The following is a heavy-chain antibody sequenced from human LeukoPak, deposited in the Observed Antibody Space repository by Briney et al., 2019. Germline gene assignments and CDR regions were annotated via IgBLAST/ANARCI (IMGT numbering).Heavy chain of an antibody. CDR1: GFTFSSNY. Sequence: GGSLRLSCAASGFTFSSNYMSWVRQAPGKGLEWVSVIYSGGSTYYADSVKGRFTISRDNSKNTLYLQMNSLRAEDTAVYYCARGRDGYNTRYFDYWGQGTLVTVSS. J-gene: IGHJ4*02. V-gene: IGHV3-53*01. CDR2: IYSGGST. D-gene: IGHD5-24*01. CDR3: ARGRDGYNTRYFDY.